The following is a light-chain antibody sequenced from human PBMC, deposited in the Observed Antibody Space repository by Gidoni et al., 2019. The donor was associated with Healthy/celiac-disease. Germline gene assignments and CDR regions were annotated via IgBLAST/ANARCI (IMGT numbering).Light chain of an antibody. CDR3: QQYYSTPHT. CDR2: WAS. J-gene: IGKJ2*01. CDR1: QSVLYSSNNNNY. Sequence: DLVMDQATDTLAESEGERDTINCKSSQSVLYSSNNNNYLDWYQQKPGQPPKLLLYWASTREAGVPDLFSGSGSGTDITLTISSLPAEDVAFYYRQQYYSTPHTFGQGTKLEIK. V-gene: IGKV4-1*01.